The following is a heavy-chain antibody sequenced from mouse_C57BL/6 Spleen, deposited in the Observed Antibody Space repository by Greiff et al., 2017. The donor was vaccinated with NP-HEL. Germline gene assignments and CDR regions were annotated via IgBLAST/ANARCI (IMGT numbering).Heavy chain of an antibody. CDR3: ARVPPYYSNDEDAMDY. CDR1: GYTFTSYW. V-gene: IGHV1-7*01. J-gene: IGHJ4*01. Sequence: VQLQQSGAELAKPGASVKLSCKASGYTFTSYWMHWVKQRPGQGLEWIGYITPSSGYTKYNQKFKDKATLTADKSSSTAYMQLSSLTYEDSAVYYCARVPPYYSNDEDAMDYWGQGTSVTVSS. D-gene: IGHD2-5*01. CDR2: ITPSSGYT.